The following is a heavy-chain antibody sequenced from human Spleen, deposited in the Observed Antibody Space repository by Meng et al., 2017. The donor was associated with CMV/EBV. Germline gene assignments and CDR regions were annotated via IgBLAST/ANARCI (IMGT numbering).Heavy chain of an antibody. CDR2: INHRGST. Sequence: SETLSLTCAVYGGSFSGYYWSWIRQPPGKGLEWIGEINHRGSTNYNPSVKSRVTISVDTSKNQFSLKLTSVTAADTAVYFCARAYNWNYDYFDYWGQGTVVTVSS. V-gene: IGHV4-34*01. D-gene: IGHD1-7*01. CDR3: ARAYNWNYDYFDY. CDR1: GGSFSGYY. J-gene: IGHJ4*02.